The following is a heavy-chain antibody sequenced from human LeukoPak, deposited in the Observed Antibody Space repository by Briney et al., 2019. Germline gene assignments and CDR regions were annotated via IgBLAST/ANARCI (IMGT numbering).Heavy chain of an antibody. D-gene: IGHD5-18*01. Sequence: SETLSLTCTVSGGSISTSNYYWGWIRQPPGKGLEWIGSIYYSGSTYYNPSLKSRVTISVDTSKNQFSLKLSSVTAADTAVYYRARGIQLWPYFDYWGQGTLVTVSS. V-gene: IGHV4-39*07. CDR2: IYYSGST. J-gene: IGHJ4*02. CDR3: ARGIQLWPYFDY. CDR1: GGSISTSNYY.